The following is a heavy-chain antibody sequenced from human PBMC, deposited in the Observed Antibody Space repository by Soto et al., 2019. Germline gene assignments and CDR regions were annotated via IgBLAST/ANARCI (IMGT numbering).Heavy chain of an antibody. Sequence: GGSLRLSCAASGFTFRSYSMNWVRQAPGRGLEWVSYISSSNRTINYADSVKGRFIISRDNAKNSLYLQMHSLRDEDTAVYYCAREGWPLLQTGMDVWGQGTTVTVSS. CDR2: ISSSNRTI. CDR3: AREGWPLLQTGMDV. V-gene: IGHV3-48*02. D-gene: IGHD2-15*01. J-gene: IGHJ6*02. CDR1: GFTFRSYS.